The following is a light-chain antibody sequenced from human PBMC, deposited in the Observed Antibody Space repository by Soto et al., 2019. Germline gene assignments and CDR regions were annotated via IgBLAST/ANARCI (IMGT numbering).Light chain of an antibody. Sequence: QSVLTQPASVSGAPGQTVTISCSGTSSDVGADNDVHWYHQLPGKAPKLLIYGDNNRPSGVSDRFSGSKSGTSASLAITGLQAEDEADYYCRSFDSNLRGSVFGGGTQLTVL. CDR3: RSFDSNLRGSV. CDR1: SSDVGADND. CDR2: GDN. V-gene: IGLV1-40*01. J-gene: IGLJ3*02.